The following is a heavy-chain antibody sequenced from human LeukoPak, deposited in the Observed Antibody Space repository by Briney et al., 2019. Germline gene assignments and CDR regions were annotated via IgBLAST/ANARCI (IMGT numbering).Heavy chain of an antibody. CDR2: ISWNSGSI. Sequence: GRSLRLSCAASGFTFDDYAMHWVRQAPGKGLEWVSGISWNSGSIGYADSVKGRFTISRDNSKNTLYLQMNSLRAEDTAVYYCARDQADYYDSSGYYKNPVFDYWGQGTLVTVSS. V-gene: IGHV3-9*01. D-gene: IGHD3-22*01. J-gene: IGHJ4*02. CDR1: GFTFDDYA. CDR3: ARDQADYYDSSGYYKNPVFDY.